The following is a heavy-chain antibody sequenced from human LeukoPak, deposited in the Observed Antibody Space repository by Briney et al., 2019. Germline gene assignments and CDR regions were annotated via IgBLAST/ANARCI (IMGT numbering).Heavy chain of an antibody. J-gene: IGHJ4*02. CDR3: ARTPVEDIVVVPAANYFDY. D-gene: IGHD2-2*01. Sequence: ASVKVSCKASGYTFTSYYMHCVRQAPGQGLEWMGIINPSGGSTSYAQKFQGRVTMTRDTSTSTVYMELRSLRSEDTAVYYCARTPVEDIVVVPAANYFDYWGQGTLVTVSS. CDR2: INPSGGST. CDR1: GYTFTSYY. V-gene: IGHV1-46*01.